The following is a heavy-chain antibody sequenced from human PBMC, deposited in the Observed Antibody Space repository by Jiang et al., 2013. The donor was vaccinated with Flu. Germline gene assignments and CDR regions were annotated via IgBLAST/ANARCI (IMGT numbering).Heavy chain of an antibody. J-gene: IGHJ4*02. Sequence: TSSAMQWVRQARGQRLEWIGWIVVGSGNTNYAQKFQERVTITRDMSTSTAYMELSSLRSEDTAVYYCAADLLNGIVVVPAAIWGQGTLVTVSS. D-gene: IGHD2-2*01. CDR1: TSSA. CDR2: IVVGSGNT. V-gene: IGHV1-58*02. CDR3: AADLLNGIVVVPAAI.